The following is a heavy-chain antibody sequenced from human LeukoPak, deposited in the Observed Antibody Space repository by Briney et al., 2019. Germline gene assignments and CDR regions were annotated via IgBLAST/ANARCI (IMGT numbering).Heavy chain of an antibody. CDR1: GYTFTSYY. CDR3: AAIGSITYNWFDP. CDR2: INPSGGST. J-gene: IGHJ5*02. V-gene: IGHV1-46*03. Sequence: ASVKVSCKASGYTFTSYYMHWVRQAPGQGLEWMGIINPSGGSTSYAQKFQGRVTMTRDMSTSTVYMELSSLRSEDTAVYYCAAIGSITYNWFDPWGQGTQVTVSS. D-gene: IGHD1-26*01.